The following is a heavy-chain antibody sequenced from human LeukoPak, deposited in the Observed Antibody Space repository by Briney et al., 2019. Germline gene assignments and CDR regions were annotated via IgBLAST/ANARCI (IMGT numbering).Heavy chain of an antibody. J-gene: IGHJ4*02. D-gene: IGHD6-19*01. CDR1: GGSVSRGYYY. CDR3: AREAVSGPFEY. Sequence: SQTLSLACTVSGGSVSRGYYYWSWIRQPAGERLEWIGRIYTDGAIYYNPSLKSRVTIPLDTSKNHFSLKLTSVTAADTAVYYCAREAVSGPFEYWGQGTLVTVSS. V-gene: IGHV4-61*02. CDR2: IYTDGAI.